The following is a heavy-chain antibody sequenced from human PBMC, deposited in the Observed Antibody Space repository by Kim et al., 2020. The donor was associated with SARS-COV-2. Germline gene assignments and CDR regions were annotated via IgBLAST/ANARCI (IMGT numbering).Heavy chain of an antibody. D-gene: IGHD5-18*01. V-gene: IGHV3-30*18. Sequence: GGSLRLSCAASGFTFSSYGMHWVRQAPGKGLEWVAVISYDGSNKYYADSVKGRFTISRDNSKNTLYLQMNSLRAEDTAVYYCAKDSSYTAMVEEPNELDPWGQGTLVTVSS. J-gene: IGHJ5*02. CDR1: GFTFSSYG. CDR2: ISYDGSNK. CDR3: AKDSSYTAMVEEPNELDP.